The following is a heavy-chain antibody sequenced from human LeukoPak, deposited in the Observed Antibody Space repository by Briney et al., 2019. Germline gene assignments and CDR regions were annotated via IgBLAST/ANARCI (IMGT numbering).Heavy chain of an antibody. J-gene: IGHJ6*02. CDR3: ARGLLYYDILTGYPQFDATTGYGMDV. CDR2: ISSSSSTI. CDR1: GFIFSSYS. D-gene: IGHD3-9*01. V-gene: IGHV3-48*02. Sequence: PGGSLRLSCAASGFIFSSYSMNWVRQAPGKGLEWVSYISSSSSTIYYADSVKGRFTISRDNAKNSLYLQMNSLRDEDTAVYYCARGLLYYDILTGYPQFDATTGYGMDVWGQGTTVTVSS.